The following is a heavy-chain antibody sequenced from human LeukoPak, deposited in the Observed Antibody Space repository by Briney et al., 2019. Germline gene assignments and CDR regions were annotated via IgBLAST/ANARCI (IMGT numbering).Heavy chain of an antibody. CDR3: ARHIAVGYCSGGGCYSGRTKDWFDP. CDR2: IYPGDSDT. Sequence: GESLKISCKGSGYSFTSYWIGWVRQMPGKGLEWMGIIYPGDSDTRYSPSFQGQVTISADKSISTAYLQWSSLKASDTAMYYCARHIAVGYCSGGGCYSGRTKDWFDPWGQGTLVTVSS. CDR1: GYSFTSYW. V-gene: IGHV5-51*01. D-gene: IGHD2-15*01. J-gene: IGHJ5*02.